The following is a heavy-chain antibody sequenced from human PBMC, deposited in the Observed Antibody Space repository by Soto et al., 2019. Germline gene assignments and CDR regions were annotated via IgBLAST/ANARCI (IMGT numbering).Heavy chain of an antibody. D-gene: IGHD3-3*01. CDR2: INAGNGNT. CDR1: GYTFTSYA. CDR3: ARGIRITIFGVVQGTYGMDV. Sequence: ASVKVSFKASGYTFTSYAMHWVRQAPGQRLEWMGWINAGNGNTKYSQKFQGRVTITRDTSASTAYMELSSLRSEDTAVYYCARGIRITIFGVVQGTYGMDVWGQGTTVTVSS. J-gene: IGHJ6*02. V-gene: IGHV1-3*01.